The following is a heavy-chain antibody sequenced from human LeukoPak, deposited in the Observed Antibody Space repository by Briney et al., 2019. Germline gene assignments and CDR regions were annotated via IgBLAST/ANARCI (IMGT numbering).Heavy chain of an antibody. D-gene: IGHD3-3*01. CDR1: GFTFSSYC. V-gene: IGHV3-74*01. CDR3: AGYDFWSSYSSYDPFDI. J-gene: IGHJ3*02. Sequence: GSLRLSCAASGFTFSSYCMHWVRQVPGKGLVWVSRINTDGSRTTYADSVKGRFTLSRDNAKNTLYLQMSSLRADDTAVYYCAGYDFWSSYSSYDPFDIWGQGTMVTVSS. CDR2: INTDGSRT.